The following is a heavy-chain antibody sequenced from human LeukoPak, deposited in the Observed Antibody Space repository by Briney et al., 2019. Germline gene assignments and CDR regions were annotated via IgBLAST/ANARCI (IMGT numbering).Heavy chain of an antibody. Sequence: PGGSLRLSCAASGFTFSSYGMHWVRQAPGKGPEWVAVIWYDGSNKYYADSVKGRFTISRDNSKNTLYLQMNSLRAEDTAVYYCARDGMIVSNGNWFDPWGQGTLVTVSS. D-gene: IGHD3-22*01. J-gene: IGHJ5*02. V-gene: IGHV3-33*01. CDR2: IWYDGSNK. CDR1: GFTFSSYG. CDR3: ARDGMIVSNGNWFDP.